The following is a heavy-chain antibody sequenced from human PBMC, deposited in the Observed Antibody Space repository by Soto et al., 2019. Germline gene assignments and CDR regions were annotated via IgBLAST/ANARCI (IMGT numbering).Heavy chain of an antibody. J-gene: IGHJ4*02. D-gene: IGHD4-17*01. CDR1: GGTFSSYT. V-gene: IGHV1-69*02. CDR3: ARADRYGDYVFDY. Sequence: ASVKVSCKASGGTFSSYTISWVRQAPGQGLEWMGRIIPILGIANYAQKFQGRVTITADKSTSTAYMELSSLRSEDTAVYYCARADRYGDYVFDYWGQGTLVTVSS. CDR2: IIPILGIA.